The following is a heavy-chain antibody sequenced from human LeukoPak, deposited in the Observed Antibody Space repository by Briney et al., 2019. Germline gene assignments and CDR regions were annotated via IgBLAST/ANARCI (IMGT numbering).Heavy chain of an antibody. J-gene: IGHJ4*02. Sequence: SETLSLTCTVSGGSISRYYWSWLRQPPGKGLEWVGYIYSTGSTNSNTSLKSRVTISIDTSRNKFSLRLTSVTAADTAVYYCARHESAVGALFYWGQGTLVTVSS. V-gene: IGHV4-59*08. CDR1: GGSISRYY. D-gene: IGHD1-26*01. CDR2: IYSTGST. CDR3: ARHESAVGALFY.